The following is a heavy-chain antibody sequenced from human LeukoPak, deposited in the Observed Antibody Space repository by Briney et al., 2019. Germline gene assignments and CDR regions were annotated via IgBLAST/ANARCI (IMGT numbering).Heavy chain of an antibody. Sequence: ASVKVSCKASGYTFTSYGINWVRQATGQGLEWMGWMNPNSGNTGYAQKFQGRVTMTRNTSISTAYMELSSLRSEDTAVYYCARRLTGYSYGYVIFGYWGQGTLVTVSS. CDR2: MNPNSGNT. V-gene: IGHV1-8*02. D-gene: IGHD5-18*01. CDR3: ARRLTGYSYGYVIFGY. J-gene: IGHJ4*02. CDR1: GYTFTSYG.